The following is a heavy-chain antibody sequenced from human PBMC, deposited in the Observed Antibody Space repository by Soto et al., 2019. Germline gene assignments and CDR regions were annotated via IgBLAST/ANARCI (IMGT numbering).Heavy chain of an antibody. CDR3: ARRLGYCSGGSCYGLGAFDI. D-gene: IGHD2-15*01. CDR1: GSSFTSYW. Sequence: GESLKISCKGSGSSFTSYWIGWVRQMPGKGLEWMGIIYPGDSDTRYSPSFQGQVTISADKSISTAYLQWSSLKASDTAMYYCARRLGYCSGGSCYGLGAFDIWGQGTMVTVSS. CDR2: IYPGDSDT. J-gene: IGHJ3*02. V-gene: IGHV5-51*01.